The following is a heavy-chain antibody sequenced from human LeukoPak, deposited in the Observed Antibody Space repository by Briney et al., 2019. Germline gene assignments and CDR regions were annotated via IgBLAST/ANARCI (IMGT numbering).Heavy chain of an antibody. D-gene: IGHD4-17*01. Sequence: GGSLRLSCAAARFVFKNFAMSWVRQAPGKGLDWVSSIGAGGGGDSLYYADSVKGRFTISRDNSKNTLYLQMNSLRAEDTAVYYCAKWGDDYGDNYYYYMDVWGKGTTVTVSS. CDR2: IGAGGGGDSL. CDR1: RFVFKNFA. V-gene: IGHV3-23*01. CDR3: AKWGDDYGDNYYYYMDV. J-gene: IGHJ6*03.